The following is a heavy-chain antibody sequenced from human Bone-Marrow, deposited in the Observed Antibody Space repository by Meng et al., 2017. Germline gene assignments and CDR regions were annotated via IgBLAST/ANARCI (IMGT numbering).Heavy chain of an antibody. D-gene: IGHD6-13*01. V-gene: IGHV3-23*01. CDR2: IGANGGST. Sequence: GESLKISCTGSGFIFNSYAMGWVRQAPGKGLEWVSVIGANGGSTSYADSVKSRFTISRDNSKNTIYLQMSSLRANDTAVYYCAKGAGRIASTGKRYFEYWGLGTLVTVSS. CDR1: GFIFNSYA. CDR3: AKGAGRIASTGKRYFEY. J-gene: IGHJ4*02.